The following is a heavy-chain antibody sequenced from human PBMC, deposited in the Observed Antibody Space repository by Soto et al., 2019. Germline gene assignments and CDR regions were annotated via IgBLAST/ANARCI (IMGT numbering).Heavy chain of an antibody. J-gene: IGHJ4*02. D-gene: IGHD3-9*01. Sequence: SETLSLTWTVSGGSVSSSSYYWGWVRQPPGKGLEWTGSVYYSGSTYYNPSLESRVTISVDKSKNQFSLKLMSLSAADTAVYYCGRLEGLATISYYFDYWGQGALVTVSS. CDR2: VYYSGST. V-gene: IGHV4-39*01. CDR3: GRLEGLATISYYFDY. CDR1: GGSVSSSSYY.